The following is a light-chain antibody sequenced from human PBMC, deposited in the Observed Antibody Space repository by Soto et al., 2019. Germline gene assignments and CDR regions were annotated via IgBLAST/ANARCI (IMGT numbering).Light chain of an antibody. Sequence: EIVMTRSPVTLSVSPGERATLSCRASQSVSSSQLAWYQHKPGQAPRLLIYDASRRATGIPDRFSGSGSGTDFTLTISRLEPEDFGVYFCQQYGSSPSWTFGQGTKVDIK. CDR2: DAS. CDR1: QSVSSSQ. CDR3: QQYGSSPSWT. V-gene: IGKV3-20*01. J-gene: IGKJ1*01.